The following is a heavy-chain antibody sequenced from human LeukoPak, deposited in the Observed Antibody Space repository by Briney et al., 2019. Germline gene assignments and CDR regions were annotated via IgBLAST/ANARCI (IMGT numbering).Heavy chain of an antibody. CDR2: ISGSGGST. CDR1: GFTFSSYV. V-gene: IGHV3-23*01. CDR3: AKESPPGRYFDWLLLTTAN. D-gene: IGHD3-9*01. J-gene: IGHJ4*02. Sequence: PGGSLRLSCAASGFTFSSYVMSWVRQAPGKGLEWVSAISGSGGSTYYADSVKGRFTISGDNSKNTLYLQMNSLRAEDTAVYYCAKESPPGRYFDWLLLTTANWGQGTLVTVSS.